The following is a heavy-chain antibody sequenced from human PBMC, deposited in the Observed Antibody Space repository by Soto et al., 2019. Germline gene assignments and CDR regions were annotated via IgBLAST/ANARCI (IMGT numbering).Heavy chain of an antibody. D-gene: IGHD4-17*01. CDR1: GYTFTSYD. Sequence: QVQLVQSGAEVKKPGASVKVSCKASGYTFTSYDINWVRQATGQGLEYLGWMNPNSGNTAYVQKFQGRVTMTWDTSINPAYMELSSLRSEDTAVYFCARGIKYGAYSRWFDPWGQGTLVTVSS. J-gene: IGHJ5*02. CDR2: MNPNSGNT. CDR3: ARGIKYGAYSRWFDP. V-gene: IGHV1-8*01.